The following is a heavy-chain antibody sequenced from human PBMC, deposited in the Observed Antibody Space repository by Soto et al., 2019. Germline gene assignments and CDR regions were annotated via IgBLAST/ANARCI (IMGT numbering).Heavy chain of an antibody. D-gene: IGHD3-22*01. J-gene: IGHJ6*02. CDR1: GGTFNNYA. V-gene: IGHV1-69*06. Sequence: QVQLVQSGAEVKKPGSSVKVSCKASGGTFNNYAISWVRQAPGQGLEWMGGIVPIFGTSKYAQKFQGRVTITADKSTNIAYMELGSLRSEDTAVYFCARDHYDSTGHDKYYYYGMEVWGQGTTVTVSS. CDR2: IVPIFGTS. CDR3: ARDHYDSTGHDKYYYYGMEV.